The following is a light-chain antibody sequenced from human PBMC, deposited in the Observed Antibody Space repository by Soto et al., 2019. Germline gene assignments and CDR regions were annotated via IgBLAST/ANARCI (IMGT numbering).Light chain of an antibody. CDR2: EVN. CDR3: SSYTTSNTYV. J-gene: IGLJ1*01. V-gene: IGLV2-14*01. Sequence: QSALTQPASVSGSPGQSITFSCTGTSSDIGVYNYVSWYRQHPGKAPKLMIYEVNNRPSGVSNRFSGSKSGNTASLTISGLQAEDEADYYCSSYTTSNTYVFGTGTKVTVL. CDR1: SSDIGVYNY.